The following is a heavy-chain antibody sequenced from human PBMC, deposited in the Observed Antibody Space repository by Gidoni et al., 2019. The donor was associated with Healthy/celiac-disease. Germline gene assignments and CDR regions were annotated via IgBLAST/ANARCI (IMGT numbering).Heavy chain of an antibody. CDR3: AREDYSNYPYYYYYMDV. CDR2: ISSSSSYI. D-gene: IGHD4-4*01. CDR1: GFNCRSYS. V-gene: IGHV3-21*01. Sequence: EVQLVEYGGGLVKPGGALRISCAASGFNCRSYSMNWVRQAPGKGLEWVSSISSSSSYICYADSVKGRFTIARDNAKISLYLQMISLRAEDTAVYYCAREDYSNYPYYYYYMDVWGKGTTVTVSS. J-gene: IGHJ6*03.